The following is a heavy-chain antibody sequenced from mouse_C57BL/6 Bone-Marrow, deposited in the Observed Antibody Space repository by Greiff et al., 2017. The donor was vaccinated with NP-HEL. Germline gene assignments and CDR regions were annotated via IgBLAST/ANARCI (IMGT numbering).Heavy chain of an antibody. CDR2: ISYSGST. D-gene: IGHD3-3*01. Sequence: DVMLVESGPGMVKPSQSLSLTCTVTGYSITSGYDWHWIRHFPGNKLEWMGYISYSGSTNCNPSLKSRISITHDTSKNHFFLKLNSVTTEDTATYYCARGWDRVDYWGQGASVTVSS. CDR3: ARGWDRVDY. V-gene: IGHV3-1*01. J-gene: IGHJ4*01. CDR1: GYSITSGYD.